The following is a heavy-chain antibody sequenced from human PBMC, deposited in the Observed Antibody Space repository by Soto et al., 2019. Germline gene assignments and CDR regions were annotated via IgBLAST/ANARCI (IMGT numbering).Heavy chain of an antibody. CDR1: GDSIGSDDYY. D-gene: IGHD3-22*01. CDR2: IYYNGNT. CDR3: DRQIMIVVVSRSWFDP. V-gene: IGHV4-30-4*01. J-gene: IGHJ5*02. Sequence: SETLSLTCTVSGDSIGSDDYYWSWIRQPPGKGLEWIGYIYYNGNTYYNPSLKSRLTMSIDTSKNQFSLKLSSVTAADTAVYYCDRQIMIVVVSRSWFDPWGQGTLVTVSS.